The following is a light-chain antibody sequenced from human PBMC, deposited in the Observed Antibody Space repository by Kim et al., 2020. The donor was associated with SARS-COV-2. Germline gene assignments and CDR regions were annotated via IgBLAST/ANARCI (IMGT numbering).Light chain of an antibody. Sequence: ALGQAVRIPCQGDSLRSYYASWYQQKPGQAPVLVIYGKNNRPPGIPDRFSGSSSGNTASLTITGAQAEDEADYYCNSRDSSGNHVVFGGGTQLTVL. CDR1: SLRSYY. CDR3: NSRDSSGNHVV. V-gene: IGLV3-19*01. J-gene: IGLJ2*01. CDR2: GKN.